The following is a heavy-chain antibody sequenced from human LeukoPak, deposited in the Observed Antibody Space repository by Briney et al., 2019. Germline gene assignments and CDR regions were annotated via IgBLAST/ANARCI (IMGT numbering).Heavy chain of an antibody. CDR3: ARDMELALDY. D-gene: IGHD4/OR15-4a*01. CDR2: IKQDRSEK. CDR1: GFTFSSRDW. J-gene: IGHJ4*02. Sequence: GGSLRLSCVASGFTFSSRDWMTWVRPAPGKGLEWVANIKQDRSEKNYVDSVKGRFTISRDNAKNSVDLQMNSLRAEDTAVYYCARDMELALDYWGQGTLATVSS. V-gene: IGHV3-7*01.